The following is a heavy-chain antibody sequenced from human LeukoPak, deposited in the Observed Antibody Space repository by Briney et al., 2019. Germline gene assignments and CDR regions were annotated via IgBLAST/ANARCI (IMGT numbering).Heavy chain of an antibody. D-gene: IGHD2-15*01. J-gene: IGHJ4*02. Sequence: KPSETLSLTCTVSGGSISSYYWSWIRQPPGKGLEWIGYIYYSGSTNYNPSLKSRVTISVDTSKNQFSLKLSSVTAADTAVYYCARNSRWTVFDYWGQGTLVTVSS. CDR2: IYYSGST. CDR1: GGSISSYY. CDR3: ARNSRWTVFDY. V-gene: IGHV4-59*08.